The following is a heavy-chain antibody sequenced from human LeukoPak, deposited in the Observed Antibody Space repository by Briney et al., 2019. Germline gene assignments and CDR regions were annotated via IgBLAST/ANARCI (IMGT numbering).Heavy chain of an antibody. CDR2: ISWNSGSI. CDR1: GFTFDDYA. V-gene: IGHV3-9*03. CDR3: AKGDTPSSSTSCYDY. D-gene: IGHD2-2*01. Sequence: PGGSLRLSCAASGFTFDDYAMHWVRQAPGKGLEWVSGISWNSGSIGYADSVKGRFTISRDNAKNSLYLQMNSLRAEDMALYYCAKGDTPSSSTSCYDYWGQGTLVTVSS. J-gene: IGHJ4*02.